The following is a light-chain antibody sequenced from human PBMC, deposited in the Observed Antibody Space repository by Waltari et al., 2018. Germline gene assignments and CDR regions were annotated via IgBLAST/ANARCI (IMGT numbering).Light chain of an antibody. CDR2: VNSDGSH. Sequence: QLVLTQSPSASASLGASVKLTCTLASGHSSNIIACLQQQPEKGPRYLLKVNSDGSHSKGAEIPDRFSGSSSGPERYLIISSVQSEDEADYYCQTGGHGTWVFGGGTKLTVL. V-gene: IGLV4-69*01. J-gene: IGLJ3*02. CDR1: SGHSSNI. CDR3: QTGGHGTWV.